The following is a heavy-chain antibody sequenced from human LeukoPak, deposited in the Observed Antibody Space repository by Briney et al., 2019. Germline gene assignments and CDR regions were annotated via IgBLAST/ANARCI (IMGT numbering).Heavy chain of an antibody. CDR1: GFTFSSYW. V-gene: IGHV3-74*01. J-gene: IGHJ4*02. D-gene: IGHD2-8*01. Sequence: GGSLRLSCAASGFTFSSYWMHWVRQARGKWLVWVSGINSDGSSTSYADSVKGRFTISRDNAKNTLYLQMNSLRAEDTAVYYCARDWTCTNGVCYIYDYWGQGTLVTVSS. CDR3: ARDWTCTNGVCYIYDY. CDR2: INSDGSST.